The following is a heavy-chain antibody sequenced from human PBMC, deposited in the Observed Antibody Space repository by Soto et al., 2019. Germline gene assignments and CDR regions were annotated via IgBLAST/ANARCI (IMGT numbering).Heavy chain of an antibody. CDR1: GGSISRTY. J-gene: IGHJ4*02. CDR3: ARHSRSSGNNSLEH. Sequence: QVQLQESGPVLVNPSESLILTCTVSGGSISRTYWSWIRQPQGKGLEWIAYIFDAGTTNYPPSLKGLVTITVNTSKNQTTLNLNPLTAADTDGYTCARHSRSSGNNSLEHRDQGARGNVSS. V-gene: IGHV4-59*08. CDR2: IFDAGTT. D-gene: IGHD5-12*01.